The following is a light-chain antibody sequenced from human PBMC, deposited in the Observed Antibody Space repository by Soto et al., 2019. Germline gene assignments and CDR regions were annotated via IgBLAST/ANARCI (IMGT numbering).Light chain of an antibody. Sequence: QSVLTQPPSASGSPGHSVTISCTGSSSDVGSYNYVSWYQQHPGKAPKLVIYEVSKRPSGVPDRFSGSKSGNTASLTVSGLQAEDEADYYCSSFADSTNLRVFGTGTKLTVL. V-gene: IGLV2-8*01. J-gene: IGLJ1*01. CDR2: EVS. CDR1: SSDVGSYNY. CDR3: SSFADSTNLRV.